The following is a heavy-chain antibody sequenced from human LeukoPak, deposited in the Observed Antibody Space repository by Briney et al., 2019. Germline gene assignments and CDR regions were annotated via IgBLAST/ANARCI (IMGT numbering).Heavy chain of an antibody. CDR3: ARGFRDGYNYFDY. V-gene: IGHV4-39*01. D-gene: IGHD5-24*01. CDR2: IYYSGST. Sequence: SETLSLTCAVSGGSICIDSYYEAWIRQPPGKGLEWIGSIYYSGSTYYNPSLKSRVIISIDTSKNQFSLKLSSVTAADTAVYYCARGFRDGYNYFDYWGQGTLVTVSS. J-gene: IGHJ4*02. CDR1: GGSICIDSYY.